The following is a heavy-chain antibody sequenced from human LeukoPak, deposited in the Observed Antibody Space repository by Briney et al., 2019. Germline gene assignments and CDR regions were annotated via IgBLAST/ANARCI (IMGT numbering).Heavy chain of an antibody. D-gene: IGHD3-22*01. CDR3: ARVSQSYDSSGYYDY. Sequence: ASVKVSCKASGYTFTSYAMHWVRQAPGQRLEWMGWINAGNGNTKYSQKFQGRVTITRDTSASTAYMELSSLRSEDTAVYYCARVSQSYDSSGYYDYWGQGTLVTVSS. J-gene: IGHJ4*02. CDR2: INAGNGNT. CDR1: GYTFTSYA. V-gene: IGHV1-3*01.